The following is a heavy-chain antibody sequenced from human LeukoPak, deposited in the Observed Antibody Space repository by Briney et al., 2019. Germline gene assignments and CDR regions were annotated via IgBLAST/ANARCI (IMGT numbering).Heavy chain of an antibody. D-gene: IGHD3-9*01. Sequence: SETLSLTCTVSGGSISSYYWSWIRQPPGKGLEWIGYIYYSGSTNYNPSLKSRVTIPVDTSKNQFSLKLSSVTAADTAVYYCARVRGDILTGYPYYFDYWGQGTLVTVSS. CDR3: ARVRGDILTGYPYYFDY. V-gene: IGHV4-59*01. CDR1: GGSISSYY. CDR2: IYYSGST. J-gene: IGHJ4*02.